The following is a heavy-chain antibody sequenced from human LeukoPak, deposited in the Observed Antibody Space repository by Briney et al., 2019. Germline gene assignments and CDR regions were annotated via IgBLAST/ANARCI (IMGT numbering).Heavy chain of an antibody. CDR1: GNTSTSYG. CDR3: ATTTVASRSFDL. V-gene: IGHV1-18*01. Sequence: ASVKVSCKASGNTSTSYGISWVRQAPGQGLEWMGWISAYNGNIDYAEKLQGRVTMTIDTSASTAYMELRSLRSDDTAVYFCATTTVASRSFDLWGQGTLVTVSS. D-gene: IGHD1-1*01. CDR2: ISAYNGNI. J-gene: IGHJ4*02.